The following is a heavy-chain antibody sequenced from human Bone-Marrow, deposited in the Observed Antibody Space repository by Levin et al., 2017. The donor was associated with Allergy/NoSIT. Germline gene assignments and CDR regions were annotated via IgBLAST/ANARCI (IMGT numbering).Heavy chain of an antibody. V-gene: IGHV3-23*01. CDR3: AKEEDGEFDF. CDR2: IIGSGSDT. Sequence: LSLPCAASGFTFRGYVMSWVRQAPGKGLEWVSAIIGSGSDTYYADSVKGRFTISRDNSKNTVYLQMNRLRVEDTAVYYCAKEEDGEFDFWGQGTLVTVSS. CDR1: GFTFRGYV. J-gene: IGHJ4*02.